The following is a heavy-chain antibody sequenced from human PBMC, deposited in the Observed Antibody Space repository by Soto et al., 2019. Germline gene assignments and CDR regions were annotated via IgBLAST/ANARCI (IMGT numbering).Heavy chain of an antibody. D-gene: IGHD2-15*01. CDR2: ISGSGDSP. V-gene: IGHV3-23*01. Sequence: EVQLLESGGDLVQPEGSLRLSCAASGFTFSIYAMTWVRQAPGKGLEWVSVISGSGDSPYYADSVKGRFTISRDNSKNTLYLQMNSLRAEDTAVYHCAKNRGDIGDYGMDVWGQGTTVTVSS. CDR3: AKNRGDIGDYGMDV. J-gene: IGHJ6*02. CDR1: GFTFSIYA.